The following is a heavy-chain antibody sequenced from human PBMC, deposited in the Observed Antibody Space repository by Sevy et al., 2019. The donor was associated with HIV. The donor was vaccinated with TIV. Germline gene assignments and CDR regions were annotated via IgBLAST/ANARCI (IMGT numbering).Heavy chain of an antibody. D-gene: IGHD2-15*01. CDR1: GFTFTSYA. CDR3: AKDRIDGSFNGSNWFDF. V-gene: IGHV3-23*01. J-gene: IGHJ5*01. CDR2: ISGSGQSS. Sequence: GGSLRLSCAASGFTFTSYAMYWVRQAPGKGLEWVAAISGSGQSSFYADSVKGRFTVPRDRAKNTLYLQMDSLRVEDTAQYCCAKDRIDGSFNGSNWFDFWGQGTPATVSS.